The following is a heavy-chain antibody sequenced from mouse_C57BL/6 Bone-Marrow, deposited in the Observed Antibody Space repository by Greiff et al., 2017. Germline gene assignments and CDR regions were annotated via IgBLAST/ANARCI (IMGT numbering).Heavy chain of an antibody. CDR2: ISSGSSTI. V-gene: IGHV5-17*01. CDR3: SRPRLRDIAMDY. Sequence: DVHLVESGGGLVKPGGSLKLSCAASGFTFSDYGMHWVRQAPEKGLEWVAYISSGSSTIYYADTVKGRFTISRDNAKNTLFLQMTSLRSEDTAMYYCSRPRLRDIAMDYWGQGTSVTVSS. J-gene: IGHJ4*01. CDR1: GFTFSDYG. D-gene: IGHD3-3*01.